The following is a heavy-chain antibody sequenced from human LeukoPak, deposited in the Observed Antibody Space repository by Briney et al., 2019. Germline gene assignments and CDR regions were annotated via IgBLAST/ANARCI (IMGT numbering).Heavy chain of an antibody. CDR1: GYTFTSYA. CDR2: INAGNGNT. CDR3: ARDAPTVTTDPTRF. D-gene: IGHD4-17*01. V-gene: IGHV1-3*01. J-gene: IGHJ4*02. Sequence: ASVKVSCKASGYTFTSYAMHWVRQAPGQRLEWMGWINAGNGNTKYSQEFQGRVTMTRDMSTSTVYMELSSLRSDDTAVYYCARDAPTVTTDPTRFWGQGTLVTVSS.